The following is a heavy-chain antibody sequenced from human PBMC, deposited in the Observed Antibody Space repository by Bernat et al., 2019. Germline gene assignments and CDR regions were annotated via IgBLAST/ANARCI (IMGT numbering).Heavy chain of an antibody. V-gene: IGHV3-33*01. CDR3: ARDLRLGALDY. J-gene: IGHJ4*02. CDR1: GFSVSNYG. Sequence: QVQLVESGGGVVQSGGSLRLSCAASGFSVSNYGLHWVRQAPGKGLEMVALMWNDGSKKNYADSVKGRFTISRDISENTLYLQMNSLRVDDTAVYYCARDLRLGALDYRDQGTQVTVSS. D-gene: IGHD4/OR15-4a*01. CDR2: MWNDGSKK.